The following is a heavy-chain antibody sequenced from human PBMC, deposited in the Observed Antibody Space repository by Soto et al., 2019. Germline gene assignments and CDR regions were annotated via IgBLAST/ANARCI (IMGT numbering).Heavy chain of an antibody. CDR1: GFSLTTHEVG. Sequence: QITLKESGPTLVKPTQTLTLTCTFSGFSLTTHEVGVGWIRQPPGKALEWLAFISWNDERRYSPSLKSRLTITKDTSKNQVVLTMTNVDPADTGTYFCAHRPPKYSTAWLAFDFCGQGTMVAVSS. J-gene: IGHJ3*01. CDR3: AHRPPKYSTAWLAFDF. V-gene: IGHV2-5*01. D-gene: IGHD5-18*01. CDR2: ISWNDER.